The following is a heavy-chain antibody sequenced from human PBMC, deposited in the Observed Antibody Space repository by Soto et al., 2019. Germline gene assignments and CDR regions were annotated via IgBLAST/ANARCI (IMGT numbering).Heavy chain of an antibody. CDR1: GFTFSSYA. D-gene: IGHD6-19*01. Sequence: PGGSLRLSCAASGFTFSSYAMSWVRQAPGKGLEWVSAISGSGGSTYYADSVKGRFTISRDNSKNTLNLQMNSLRAEDTAVYYCAKNDRESSGWYSGSNYYFDYWGQGTLVTVSS. V-gene: IGHV3-23*01. CDR2: ISGSGGST. J-gene: IGHJ4*02. CDR3: AKNDRESSGWYSGSNYYFDY.